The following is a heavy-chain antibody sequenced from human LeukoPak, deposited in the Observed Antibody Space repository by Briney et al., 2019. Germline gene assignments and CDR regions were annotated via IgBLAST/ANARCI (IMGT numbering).Heavy chain of an antibody. CDR2: IIPIFGTA. CDR3: ARVPNAYGGRYPRAFDI. V-gene: IGHV1-69*06. J-gene: IGHJ3*02. CDR1: GGTFSSYA. D-gene: IGHD4-23*01. Sequence: GASVKVSCKASGGTFSSYAISWVRQAPGQGLEWMGGIIPIFGTANYAQKFQGRVTITADKSTSTTYMELSSLRSEDTAVYYCARVPNAYGGRYPRAFDIWGQGTMVTVSS.